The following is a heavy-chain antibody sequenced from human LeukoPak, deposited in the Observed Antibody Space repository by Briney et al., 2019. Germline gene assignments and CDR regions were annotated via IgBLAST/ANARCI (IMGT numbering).Heavy chain of an antibody. J-gene: IGHJ5*02. Sequence: SSETLSLTCTVSGGSISSSSYYWGWIRQPPGKGLEWIGSIYYSGSTYYNPSLKSRVTISVDTSKNQFSLKLSSVTAADTAVYYCARLAVVAATPWWFDPWGQGTLVTVSS. CDR2: IYYSGST. V-gene: IGHV4-39*01. D-gene: IGHD2-15*01. CDR1: GGSISSSSYY. CDR3: ARLAVVAATPWWFDP.